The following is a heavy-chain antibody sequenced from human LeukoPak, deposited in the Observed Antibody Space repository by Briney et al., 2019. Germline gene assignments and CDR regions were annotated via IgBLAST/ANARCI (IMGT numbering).Heavy chain of an antibody. Sequence: SVKVSCKASGGTFSSYAINWVRQAPGQGLEWMGGIIPIFGTANYAQRFQGRLTITTDESTSTAYMELSSLRSEDTAVYYCARDQRAPRPYCSGTSCYTFHFDYWGQGTLVTVSS. CDR2: IIPIFGTA. J-gene: IGHJ4*02. V-gene: IGHV1-69*05. CDR3: ARDQRAPRPYCSGTSCYTFHFDY. CDR1: GGTFSSYA. D-gene: IGHD2-2*02.